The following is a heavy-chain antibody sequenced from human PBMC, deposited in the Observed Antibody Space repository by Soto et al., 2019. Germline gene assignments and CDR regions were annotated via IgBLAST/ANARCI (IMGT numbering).Heavy chain of an antibody. V-gene: IGHV1-8*01. CDR1: GYTFTSYD. Sequence: ASVKVSCRASGYTFTSYDINWVRQATGQGLEWMGWMNPNSGNTGYAQKFQGRVTMTRNTSISTPYMELSSLRSEATAVYYCARRLDHGALAFDACGQGTMVTVSS. CDR2: MNPNSGNT. J-gene: IGHJ3*01. D-gene: IGHD4-17*01. CDR3: ARRLDHGALAFDA.